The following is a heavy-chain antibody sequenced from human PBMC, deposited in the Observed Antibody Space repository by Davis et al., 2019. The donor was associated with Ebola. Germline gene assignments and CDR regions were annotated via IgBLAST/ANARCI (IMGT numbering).Heavy chain of an antibody. CDR1: GYTFTSYD. Sequence: ASVKVSCKASGYTFTSYDINWVRQATGQGLEWMGWINPNSGGTNYAQKFQGWVTMTRDTSISTAYMELSRLRSDDTAVYYCARYRPSSSSLSRYYYGMDVWGQGTTVTVSS. V-gene: IGHV1-2*04. J-gene: IGHJ6*02. CDR2: INPNSGGT. D-gene: IGHD6-6*01. CDR3: ARYRPSSSSLSRYYYGMDV.